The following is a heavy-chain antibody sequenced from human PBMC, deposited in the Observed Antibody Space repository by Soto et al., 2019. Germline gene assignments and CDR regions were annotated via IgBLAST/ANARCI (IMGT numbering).Heavy chain of an antibody. CDR3: VKSNTMVRGHYYYYGMDV. Sequence: PGGSLRLSCSASGFTFSSYAMHWVRQAPGKGLEYVSAISSNGGSTYYADSVKGRFTISRDNSKNTLYLQMSSLRAEDTAVYYCVKSNTMVRGHYYYYGMDVWGQGTTVTVSS. CDR2: ISSNGGST. CDR1: GFTFSSYA. V-gene: IGHV3-64D*06. J-gene: IGHJ6*02. D-gene: IGHD3-10*01.